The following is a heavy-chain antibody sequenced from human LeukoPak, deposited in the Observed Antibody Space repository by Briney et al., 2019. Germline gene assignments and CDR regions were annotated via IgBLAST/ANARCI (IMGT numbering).Heavy chain of an antibody. V-gene: IGHV4-59*01. D-gene: IGHD5-18*01. CDR2: IYYSGST. CDR1: GGSISSYY. CDR3: ARLREYSYGFTPFDY. J-gene: IGHJ4*02. Sequence: PSETLSLTCTVSGGSISSYYWSWIRQPPGKGLEWIGYIYYSGSTNYNPSLKSRVTISVDTSKNQFSLKLSFVTAADTAVYYCARLREYSYGFTPFDYWGQGTLVTVSS.